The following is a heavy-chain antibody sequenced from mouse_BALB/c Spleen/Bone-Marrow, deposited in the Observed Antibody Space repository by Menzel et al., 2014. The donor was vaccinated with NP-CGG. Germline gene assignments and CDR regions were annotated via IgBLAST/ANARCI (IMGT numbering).Heavy chain of an antibody. CDR3: ARSTGYYWYFDV. V-gene: IGHV1-69*02. Sequence: QVQLKESGAELVKPGAPVKLSCKASGYTFTSYWMNWVKQRPGRGLEWIGRIDPSDSETHYNQKFKDKATLTVDKSSSTAYIQLSSLTSEDSAVYYCARSTGYYWYFDVRGAGTTVTVSS. CDR2: IDPSDSET. J-gene: IGHJ1*01. D-gene: IGHD2-2*01. CDR1: GYTFTSYW.